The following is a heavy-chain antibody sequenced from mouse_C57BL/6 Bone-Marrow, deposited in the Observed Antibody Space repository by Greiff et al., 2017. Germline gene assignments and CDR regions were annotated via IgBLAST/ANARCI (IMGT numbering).Heavy chain of an antibody. J-gene: IGHJ2*01. V-gene: IGHV5-4*01. CDR3: ARDTVVAGDY. CDR1: GFTFSSYA. D-gene: IGHD1-1*01. Sequence: EVKLVESGGGLVKPGGSLKLSCAASGFTFSSYAMSWVRQTPEKRLEWVATISDGGSYTYYPDNVKGRFTISRDNAKNNLYLQMSHLKSEDTAMYYCARDTVVAGDYWGQGTTLTVSS. CDR2: ISDGGSYT.